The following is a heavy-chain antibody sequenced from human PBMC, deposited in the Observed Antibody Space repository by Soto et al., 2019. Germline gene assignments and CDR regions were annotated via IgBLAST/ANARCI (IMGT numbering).Heavy chain of an antibody. V-gene: IGHV4-4*07. Sequence: QMQLQESGPGLVRPSETLSLTCTVSGGSIRGFYWSWIRQPAGKGLEWIGRMHSTGSANYNPSLKSRVTISIDMSKNQVSLKLTSVTAADTALYFCARASMPKAHFDYWGQGILVTVSS. D-gene: IGHD2-2*01. CDR1: GGSIRGFY. CDR3: ARASMPKAHFDY. J-gene: IGHJ4*02. CDR2: MHSTGSA.